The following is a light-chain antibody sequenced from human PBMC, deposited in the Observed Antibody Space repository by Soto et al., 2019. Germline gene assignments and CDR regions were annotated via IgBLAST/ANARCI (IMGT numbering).Light chain of an antibody. CDR2: DAS. V-gene: IGKV3-11*01. J-gene: IGKJ3*01. CDR1: QSVSSY. Sequence: EIVLTQSPATLSLSPGERATLSCRASQSVSSYLAWYQQKPGQAPRLLIYDASNRSTGIPARFSGSGSGTDFTLTISSLEPEDFAVYYCQQHSHWPLTFGPGTKVDIK. CDR3: QQHSHWPLT.